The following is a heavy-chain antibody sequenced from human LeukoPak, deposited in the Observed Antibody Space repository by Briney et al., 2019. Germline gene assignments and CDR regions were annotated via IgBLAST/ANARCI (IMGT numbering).Heavy chain of an antibody. D-gene: IGHD7-27*01. J-gene: IGHJ4*02. Sequence: SETLSLTCGVYGGSFSGYYWSWIRQPPGKGLEWIGEINHRGSTNYNPSLKSRVTISVDTSKNQFSLKLSSVTAADTAVYYCARDGDPDYFDYWGQGTLVAVSS. CDR1: GGSFSGYY. CDR2: INHRGST. V-gene: IGHV4-34*01. CDR3: ARDGDPDYFDY.